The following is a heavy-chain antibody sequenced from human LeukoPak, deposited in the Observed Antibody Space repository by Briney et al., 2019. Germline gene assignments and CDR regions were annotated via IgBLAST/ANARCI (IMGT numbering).Heavy chain of an antibody. V-gene: IGHV3-49*03. Sequence: GRSLRLSCTASGFTFGEYSVSWFRQAPGKGLQWVGFIRSKVFGETREYAASVKGRFIMSRDDSKSTAYLHMTSLKTEDTAVYCCSRHYDFWSGNYPYYFDFWGQGTLVTVSS. J-gene: IGHJ4*02. CDR3: SRHYDFWSGNYPYYFDF. D-gene: IGHD3-3*01. CDR1: GFTFGEYS. CDR2: IRSKVFGETR.